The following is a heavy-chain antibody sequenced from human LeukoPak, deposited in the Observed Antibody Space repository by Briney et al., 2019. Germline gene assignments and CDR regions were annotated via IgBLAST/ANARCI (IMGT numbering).Heavy chain of an antibody. CDR2: ISGSGGST. CDR1: GFTFSSYA. Sequence: GGSLRLSCAASGFTFSSYAMSWVRQAPGKGLEWVSAISGSGGSTYYADSVKGRFTISRDNAKNSLYLQMNSLRAEDTAVYYCARDLVSERIFDYWGQGTLVTVSS. D-gene: IGHD5/OR15-5a*01. J-gene: IGHJ4*02. V-gene: IGHV3-23*01. CDR3: ARDLVSERIFDY.